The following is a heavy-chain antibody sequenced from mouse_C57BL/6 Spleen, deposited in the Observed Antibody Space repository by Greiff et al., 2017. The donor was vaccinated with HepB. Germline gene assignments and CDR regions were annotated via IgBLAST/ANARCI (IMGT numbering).Heavy chain of an antibody. CDR1: GYSITSGYY. CDR2: ISYDGSN. V-gene: IGHV3-6*01. J-gene: IGHJ1*03. D-gene: IGHD1-1*01. Sequence: EVKLVESGPGLVKPSQSLSLTCSVTGYSITSGYYWNWIRQFPGNKLEWMGYISYDGSNNYNPSLKNRISITRDTSKNQFFLKLNSVTTEDTATYYCAREKNYYGSRYFDVWGTGTTVTVSS. CDR3: AREKNYYGSRYFDV.